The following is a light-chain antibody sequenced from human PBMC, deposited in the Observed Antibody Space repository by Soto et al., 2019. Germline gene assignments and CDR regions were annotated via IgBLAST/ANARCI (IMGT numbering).Light chain of an antibody. CDR1: HSLLSSDGNNY. CDR2: KVS. Sequence: DVVMTQSPLSLAVTLGQPASISCRSNHSLLSSDGNNYLNWFQQRPGQSPRRLTYKVSILDSGVPDRFSGSGSGTEFTLKISRVEDDDVGIYYCMQGTHWPPWTFGQGTKVEIK. V-gene: IGKV2-30*01. CDR3: MQGTHWPPWT. J-gene: IGKJ1*01.